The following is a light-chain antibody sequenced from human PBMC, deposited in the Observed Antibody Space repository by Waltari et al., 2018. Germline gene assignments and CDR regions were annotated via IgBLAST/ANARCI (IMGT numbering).Light chain of an antibody. CDR2: DVS. V-gene: IGLV2-14*03. Sequence: QSALTQPASVSGSPGQSITISCTGTSSDVGGYNYVSWYQHHPGKAPKLIIYDVSRLPSGVSNRFSGPKSGNTASLTISGLQAEDDADYYCSSYAGYSAVVFGGGTKVTVL. J-gene: IGLJ2*01. CDR3: SSYAGYSAVV. CDR1: SSDVGGYNY.